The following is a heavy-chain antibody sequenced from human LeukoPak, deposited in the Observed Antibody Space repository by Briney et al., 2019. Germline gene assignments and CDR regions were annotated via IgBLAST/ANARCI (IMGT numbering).Heavy chain of an antibody. J-gene: IGHJ4*02. D-gene: IGHD6-19*01. Sequence: GGSLRLSCAASGLTFSSYGMSWVRQAPGKGLEWVSGISGGGGSTYYADSVKGRFTISRDNSKNTLYLQMNSLRAEDTALYYCAKVNQGSIAVAGAFDYWGQGTLVTVSS. CDR1: GLTFSSYG. CDR3: AKVNQGSIAVAGAFDY. V-gene: IGHV3-23*01. CDR2: ISGGGGST.